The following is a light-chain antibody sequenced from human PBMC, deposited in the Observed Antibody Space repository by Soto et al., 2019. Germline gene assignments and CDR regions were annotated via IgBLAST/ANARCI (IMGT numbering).Light chain of an antibody. J-gene: IGLJ1*01. Sequence: QSALTQPASVSGSPGQSITISCTGSSSDVGAYNFVSWYQQHPGKVPRLMIFDVSSRPSGVSDRFSGSTSGNTASLTISGLQAEDEGDYYCSSYTRSSPHVFGSGTKLTVL. CDR3: SSYTRSSPHV. CDR1: SSDVGAYNF. V-gene: IGLV2-14*03. CDR2: DVS.